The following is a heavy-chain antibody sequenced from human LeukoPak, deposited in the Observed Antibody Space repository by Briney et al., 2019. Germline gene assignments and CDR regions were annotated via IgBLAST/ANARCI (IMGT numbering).Heavy chain of an antibody. D-gene: IGHD2-2*01. CDR3: AREVAYCSSTSCPGVP. CDR1: GYTFTSYD. J-gene: IGHJ4*02. CDR2: MNPNSGNT. V-gene: IGHV1-8*01. Sequence: GASVKVSCKASGYTFTSYDISWVRQATGQGLEWMGWMNPNSGNTGYAQKFQGRVTMTRNTSISTAYMELSSLRSDDTAVYYCAREVAYCSSTSCPGVPWGQGTLVTVSS.